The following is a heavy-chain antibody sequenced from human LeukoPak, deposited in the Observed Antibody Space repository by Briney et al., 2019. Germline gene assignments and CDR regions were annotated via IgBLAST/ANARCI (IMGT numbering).Heavy chain of an antibody. CDR1: GFTFSSRG. Sequence: GGSLRLSRATSGFTFSSRGMSWVRQAPDRGLEWVSSIHSEGDKTCYADSVKGRFTISRDNSKNTLFLQMDSLRVEDTAIYYCAKDLRNGDAYGFLDSWGQGTLVTVSS. CDR2: IHSEGDKT. J-gene: IGHJ4*02. CDR3: AKDLRNGDAYGFLDS. D-gene: IGHD2-21*02. V-gene: IGHV3-23*01.